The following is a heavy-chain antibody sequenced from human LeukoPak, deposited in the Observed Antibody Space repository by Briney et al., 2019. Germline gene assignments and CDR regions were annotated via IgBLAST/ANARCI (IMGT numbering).Heavy chain of an antibody. V-gene: IGHV5-51*01. CDR2: IYPGDSDT. J-gene: IGHJ3*02. D-gene: IGHD2-2*01. CDR1: GYSFTSYW. CDR3: ASAPGYCSSTSCYDDAFDI. Sequence: GASLQISCKGSGYSFTSYWIGWVRQMPGKGLEWMGIIYPGDSDTRYSPSFQGQVTISADKSISTAYLQWSSLKASDTAMYYCASAPGYCSSTSCYDDAFDIWGQGTMVTVSS.